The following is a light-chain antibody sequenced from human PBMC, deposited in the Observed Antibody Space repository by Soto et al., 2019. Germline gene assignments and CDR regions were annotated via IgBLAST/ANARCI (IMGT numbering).Light chain of an antibody. J-gene: IGKJ4*01. V-gene: IGKV1-33*01. CDR1: QDISDY. CDR3: QQYDNIPLT. CDR2: DAS. Sequence: DFQMTQSPSTLSASVGDRVTITSQASQDISDYLNCYQQKPGAAPKLLIYDASNLQAGAPSRFSGSGSGTEFTFTISSLQAEDVATYYCQQYDNIPLTFGGGTKVDI.